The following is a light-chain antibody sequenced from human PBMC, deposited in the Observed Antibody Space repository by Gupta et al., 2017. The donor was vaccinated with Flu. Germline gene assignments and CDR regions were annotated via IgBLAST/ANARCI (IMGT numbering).Light chain of an antibody. CDR2: ENN. J-gene: IGLJ3*02. Sequence: SAFTPPPPVSAAPGQKVTIPCSGCSFNIGNNYVSWYQQLPGTAPKLLIYENNKRPSGIPDRFSGSKSGTSATLGITGLQTGDEADYYCGTWDSSLGSGVFGGGTKLTVL. CDR3: GTWDSSLGSGV. CDR1: SFNIGNNY. V-gene: IGLV1-51*01.